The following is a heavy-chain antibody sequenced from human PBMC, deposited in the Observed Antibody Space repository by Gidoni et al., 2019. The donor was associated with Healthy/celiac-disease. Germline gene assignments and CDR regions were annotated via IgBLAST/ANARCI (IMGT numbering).Heavy chain of an antibody. CDR1: GFTFSSYA. V-gene: IGHV3-23*01. Sequence: EVQLLECGGGLVQPGGSLRLSCAASGFTFSSYAMSWVRQAPGKGLEWVSAISGNGGSTYYADSVKGRFTISRDNSKNTLYLQMNSLRAEDTALYYCAKDFGYWYFDLWGRGTLVTVSS. D-gene: IGHD3-3*01. J-gene: IGHJ2*01. CDR2: ISGNGGST. CDR3: AKDFGYWYFDL.